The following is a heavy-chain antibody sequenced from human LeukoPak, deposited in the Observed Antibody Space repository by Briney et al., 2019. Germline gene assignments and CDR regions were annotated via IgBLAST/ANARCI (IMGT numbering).Heavy chain of an antibody. D-gene: IGHD2-2*01. CDR3: ARYQLPDS. J-gene: IGHJ5*01. CDR1: GASMTGDY. V-gene: IGHV4-59*01. Sequence: PSETLSVTCTVSGASMTGDYWTCIRQPPGKGLEWIGYIYYSGSTSYNPSLKSRVTISLDTSKNQFSLKMTSVTAADTAVYYCARYQLPDSWGPGTLVTVSS. CDR2: IYYSGST.